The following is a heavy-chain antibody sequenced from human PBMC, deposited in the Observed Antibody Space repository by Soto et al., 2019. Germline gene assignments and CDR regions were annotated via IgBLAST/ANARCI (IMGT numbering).Heavy chain of an antibody. D-gene: IGHD2-21*02. CDR3: ARDPYCGGDCYSGTGAGWFDP. Sequence: QVQLVESGGGVVQPGRSLRLSCAASGFTFSSYAMHWVRQAPGKGLEWVAVISYDGSNKYYADSVKGRFTISRDNSKNTLYLQMNSLRVEDPAVYYCARDPYCGGDCYSGTGAGWFDPWGQGTLVTVSS. CDR2: ISYDGSNK. J-gene: IGHJ5*02. CDR1: GFTFSSYA. V-gene: IGHV3-30-3*01.